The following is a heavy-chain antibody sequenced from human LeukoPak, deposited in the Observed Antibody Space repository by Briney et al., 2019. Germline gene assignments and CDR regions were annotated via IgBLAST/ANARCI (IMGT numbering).Heavy chain of an antibody. J-gene: IGHJ4*02. CDR3: ASDPGYSSSWYWDF. CDR1: GFSFSSHW. V-gene: IGHV3-7*04. Sequence: GGSLRLSCVASGFSFSSHWMNWVRQAPGKGLEWVATIKGDGSEVQYADSVKGRFTISRDNAKESLYVQMNSLRAEDTAVYYCASDPGYSSSWYWDFWGQGTLVTVSP. D-gene: IGHD6-13*01. CDR2: IKGDGSEV.